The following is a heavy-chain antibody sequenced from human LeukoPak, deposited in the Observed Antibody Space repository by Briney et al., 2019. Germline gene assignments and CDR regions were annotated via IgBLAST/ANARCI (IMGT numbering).Heavy chain of an antibody. V-gene: IGHV4-39*01. CDR2: ISYSGSI. Sequence: PSETLSLTCAVSVGSISSGNWWSWVRQSPGKGLEWIGSISYSGSIHYNPSLKSRVTISVDTSKNHFSLRLSSVTAADTAVYYCATLEIGDYYFDYWGQGTLVTVSS. CDR3: ATLEIGDYYFDY. J-gene: IGHJ4*02. D-gene: IGHD3-16*01. CDR1: VGSISSGNW.